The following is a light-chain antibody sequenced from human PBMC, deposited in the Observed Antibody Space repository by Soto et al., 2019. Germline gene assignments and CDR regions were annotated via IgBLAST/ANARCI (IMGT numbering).Light chain of an antibody. V-gene: IGLV1-40*01. CDR3: QSYDSSLSTSV. CDR2: SNN. J-gene: IGLJ3*02. CDR1: TSNIGAGYD. Sequence: QSVLTQPPSVSGAPGQRGTISCTGSTSNIGAGYDVHWYQQLPGTAPKLLIHSNNNRPSGVPDRFSGSKSGTSASLAITGLQAEDEADYYCQSYDSSLSTSVFGGGTQLTVL.